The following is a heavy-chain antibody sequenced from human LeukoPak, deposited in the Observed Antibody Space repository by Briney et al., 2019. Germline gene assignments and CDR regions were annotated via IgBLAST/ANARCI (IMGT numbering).Heavy chain of an antibody. CDR2: ISSSSSYI. D-gene: IGHD1-26*01. J-gene: IGHJ4*02. CDR3: AREDSGSFQAQPPHYFDC. Sequence: GGSLRLSCAASGFTFSSYSMNWVRQAPGKGLEWVSSISSSSSYIYYADSVKGRFTISRDNAKNSLYLQMNSLRAEDTAVYYCAREDSGSFQAQPPHYFDCWGQGTLVTVSS. CDR1: GFTFSSYS. V-gene: IGHV3-21*01.